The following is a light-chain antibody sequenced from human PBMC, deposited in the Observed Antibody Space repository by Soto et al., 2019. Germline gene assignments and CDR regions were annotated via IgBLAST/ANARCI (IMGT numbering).Light chain of an antibody. CDR3: QQYNTAPFT. V-gene: IGKV1-5*01. CDR2: DAS. Sequence: DVQMTQSPSTLSASVGDRVTITCRASQPINSWLAWFQQKPGKAPQLLIHDASSLESGVPPRFSGIGFATAFTLTIPNLQPEDVSTYYCQQYNTAPFTFGQGTKLEI. CDR1: QPINSW. J-gene: IGKJ2*01.